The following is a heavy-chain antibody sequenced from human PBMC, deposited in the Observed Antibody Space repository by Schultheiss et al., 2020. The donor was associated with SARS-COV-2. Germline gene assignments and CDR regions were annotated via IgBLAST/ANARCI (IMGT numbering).Heavy chain of an antibody. J-gene: IGHJ2*01. V-gene: IGHV5-51*01. CDR3: ARRPVGDFWSGYHLGLGWYFDL. D-gene: IGHD3-3*01. Sequence: GESLKISCKGSGYSFTSYWIGWVRQMPGKGLEWMGIIYPGDSDTRYSPSFQGQVTISADKSIRTAYLQWNSLKASDTAMYYCARRPVGDFWSGYHLGLGWYFDLWGRGTLVTVSS. CDR2: IYPGDSDT. CDR1: GYSFTSYW.